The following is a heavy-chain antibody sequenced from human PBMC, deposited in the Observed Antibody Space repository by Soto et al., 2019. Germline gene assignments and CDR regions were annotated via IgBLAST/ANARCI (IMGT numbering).Heavy chain of an antibody. Sequence: SETLSLTCTVSGGSNSSHYWNWIRQSPGKGLGWIGHIHASGDTNYNPSLRSRVSISLETSKKQFSLRVNSLTAADTAVYFCARSTVRHAFDIWGQGTVVTVPS. J-gene: IGHJ3*02. V-gene: IGHV4-59*11. CDR2: IHASGDT. CDR1: GGSNSSHY. D-gene: IGHD4-4*01. CDR3: ARSTVRHAFDI.